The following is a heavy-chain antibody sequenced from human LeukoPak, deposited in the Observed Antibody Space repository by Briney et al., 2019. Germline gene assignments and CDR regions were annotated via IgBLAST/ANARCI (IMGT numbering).Heavy chain of an antibody. V-gene: IGHV3-7*01. CDR1: GFTFSNYW. J-gene: IGHJ4*02. D-gene: IGHD6-13*01. CDR2: IKEDGSEK. CDR3: ASGRQLGY. Sequence: GGSLRLSCAASGFTFSNYWMSWVRQASGKGLEWVANIKEDGSEKYYVDSVKGRFTISRDNARNSLYLQMNSLRAEDTAVYYCASGRQLGYWGQGTLVTVSS.